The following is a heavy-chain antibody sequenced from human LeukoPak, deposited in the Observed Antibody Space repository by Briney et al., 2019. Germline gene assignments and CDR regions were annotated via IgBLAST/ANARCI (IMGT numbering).Heavy chain of an antibody. J-gene: IGHJ6*04. CDR2: INAGNGNT. CDR1: GYTFTSYA. D-gene: IGHD3-10*01. V-gene: IGHV1-3*01. CDR3: ARERYYGSGSYSYYYYYGMDV. Sequence: GASVTVSCKASGYTFTSYAMHWVRQAPGQRLEWMGWINAGNGNTKYSQKFQGRVTLTRDTSASTAYMELSSLRSEDTAVYYCARERYYGSGSYSYYYYYGMDVWGKGTTVTVSS.